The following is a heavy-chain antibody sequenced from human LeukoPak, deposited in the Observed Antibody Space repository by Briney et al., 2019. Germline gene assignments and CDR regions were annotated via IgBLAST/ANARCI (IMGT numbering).Heavy chain of an antibody. CDR2: ISYDGSNK. CDR3: ANTASVGGRFLEWLSYYYYYMDV. CDR1: GFTFSSYA. D-gene: IGHD3-3*01. J-gene: IGHJ6*03. Sequence: PGGSLRLSCAASGFTFSSYAMHWVRQAPGKGLEWVAVISYDGSNKYYADSVKGRFTISRDNSKNTLYLQMNSLRAEDTAVYYCANTASVGGRFLEWLSYYYYYMDVWGKGTTVTVSS. V-gene: IGHV3-30*04.